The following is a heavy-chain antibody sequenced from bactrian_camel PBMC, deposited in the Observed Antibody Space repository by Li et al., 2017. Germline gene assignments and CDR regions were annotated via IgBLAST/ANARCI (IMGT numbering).Heavy chain of an antibody. CDR2: IDADGSK. Sequence: VQLVESGGGSVQAGGSLRLSCAASGHTYNYNFMGWFRQAPGKSREAVAQIDADGSKLVGDSVKGRFTISKDNAKNTMYLQLSSLHPDDTAIYYCAARNAGCNWARATGERHLGSAAEFGFWGQGTQVTVS. CDR3: AARNAGCNWARATGERHLGSAAEFGF. V-gene: IGHV3S53*01. D-gene: IGHD1*01. CDR1: GHTYNYNF. J-gene: IGHJ6*01.